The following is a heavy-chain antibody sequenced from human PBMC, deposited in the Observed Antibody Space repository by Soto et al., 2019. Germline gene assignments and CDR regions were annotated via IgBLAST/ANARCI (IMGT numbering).Heavy chain of an antibody. Sequence: VKVSCKACGYTVTSYVISWVLQAPGQGLEWMGWISAYNGNTNDAQKLQGRFTMTTDTSTSTAYMELRSLRSDDTAVYYCARDELIVGAKYDYWGQGTLVTVSS. CDR2: ISAYNGNT. V-gene: IGHV1-18*01. CDR1: GYTVTSYV. J-gene: IGHJ4*02. D-gene: IGHD1-26*01. CDR3: ARDELIVGAKYDY.